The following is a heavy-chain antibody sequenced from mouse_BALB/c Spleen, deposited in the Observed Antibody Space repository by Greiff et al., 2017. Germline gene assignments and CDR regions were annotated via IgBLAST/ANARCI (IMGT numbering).Heavy chain of an antibody. Sequence: EVMLVESGGDLVKPGGSLKLSCAASGFTFSSYGMSWVRQTPDKRLEWVATISSGGSYTYYPDSVKGRFTISRDNAKNTLYLQMSSLKSEDTAMYYCARLAYYGNFYAMDYWGQGTSVTVSA. CDR2: ISSGGSYT. CDR3: ARLAYYGNFYAMDY. D-gene: IGHD2-10*01. CDR1: GFTFSSYG. V-gene: IGHV5-6*01. J-gene: IGHJ4*01.